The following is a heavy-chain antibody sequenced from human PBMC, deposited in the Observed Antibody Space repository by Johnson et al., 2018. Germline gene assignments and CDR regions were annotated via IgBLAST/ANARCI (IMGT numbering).Heavy chain of an antibody. CDR3: TREDLIVVPAGYYYYGIDV. J-gene: IGHJ6*02. CDR2: IRSKAYGGTT. CDR1: GFTFGDYA. Sequence: EVQLVESGGGLVKPGRSLRLSCTASGFTFGDYAMSWFRQAPGKGLEWVGFIRSKAYGGTTEYAASVKGRFTISRDDSKSIAYLQMNSLKTEDTAVYYCTREDLIVVPAGYYYYGIDVWGQGTTVTVSS. D-gene: IGHD2-2*01. V-gene: IGHV3-49*05.